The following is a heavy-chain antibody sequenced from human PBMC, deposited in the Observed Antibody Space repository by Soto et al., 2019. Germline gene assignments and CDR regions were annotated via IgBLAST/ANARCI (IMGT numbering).Heavy chain of an antibody. CDR1: GGTFSSYA. D-gene: IGHD6-6*01. Sequence: QVQLVQSGAEVKKPGSSVKVSCKASGGTFSSYAISWVRQAPGQGLEWMGGIIPIFGTANYAQTFQGRVTITADESTSTDYMELSSLRSEDTSVYYCARTSIIAAPRGYFQHWGQGTLVTVSS. CDR2: IIPIFGTA. J-gene: IGHJ1*01. V-gene: IGHV1-69*01. CDR3: ARTSIIAAPRGYFQH.